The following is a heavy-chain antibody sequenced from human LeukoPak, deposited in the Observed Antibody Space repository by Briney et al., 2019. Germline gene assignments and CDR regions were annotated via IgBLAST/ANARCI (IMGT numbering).Heavy chain of an antibody. CDR2: IDPSDSYT. V-gene: IGHV5-10-1*01. D-gene: IGHD3-9*01. CDR1: GYGFTSYW. J-gene: IGHJ5*02. CDR3: ARHPPPTYYDILTGYYSYNWFDP. Sequence: GESLKISCKGSGYGFTSYWISWVRQMPGKGLEWMGRIDPSDSYTNYSPSFQGHVTISADKSISTAYLQWSSLKASDTAMCYCARHPPPTYYDILTGYYSYNWFDPWGQGTLVTVSS.